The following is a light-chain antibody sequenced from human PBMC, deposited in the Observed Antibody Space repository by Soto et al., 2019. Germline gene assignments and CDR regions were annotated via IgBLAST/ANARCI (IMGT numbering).Light chain of an antibody. V-gene: IGKV3-15*01. CDR3: QQYTNWPRAT. CDR1: QSVSSD. CDR2: GAS. J-gene: IGKJ4*01. Sequence: EIVMTQSPATLSVSPGERATLSCRASQSVSSDLAWYHQKPGQAPRLLIYGASTRATGIPARFSGSGSGTEFTLTINSLQSEDSAVYYCQQYTNWPRATFGGGTKVEIK.